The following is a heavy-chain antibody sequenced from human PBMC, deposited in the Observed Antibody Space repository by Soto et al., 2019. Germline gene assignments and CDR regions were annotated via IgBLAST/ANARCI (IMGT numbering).Heavy chain of an antibody. CDR3: ARRYSGYDFDY. V-gene: IGHV4-34*01. D-gene: IGHD5-12*01. CDR2: INHRGST. CDR1: GGSFSGYY. J-gene: IGHJ4*02. Sequence: SETLSLTCAVYGGSFSGYYWSWIRQPPGKGLEWIGEINHRGSTNYNPSLKSRVTLSVDTSKNQFSLKLSSVTAADTAVYYCARRYSGYDFDYWGQGILVTVSS.